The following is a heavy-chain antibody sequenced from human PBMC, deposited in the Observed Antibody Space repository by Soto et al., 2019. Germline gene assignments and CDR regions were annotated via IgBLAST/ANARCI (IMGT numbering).Heavy chain of an antibody. CDR2: IFSNDEK. Sequence: QVTLKESGPVLVKPTETLTLTCTVSGFSLSNAKMGVSWIRQPPGKALEWLAHIFSNDEKSYSTSLKSRLTISKDTSKSQVVLTMTNMDPVDTATYFCARIHPGQMLWIGASGWYFDLWGRGTLVTVSS. CDR1: GFSLSNAKMG. V-gene: IGHV2-26*01. D-gene: IGHD3-10*01. CDR3: ARIHPGQMLWIGASGWYFDL. J-gene: IGHJ2*01.